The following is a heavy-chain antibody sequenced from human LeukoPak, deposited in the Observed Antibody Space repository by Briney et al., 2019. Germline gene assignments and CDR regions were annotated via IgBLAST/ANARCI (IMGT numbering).Heavy chain of an antibody. CDR3: ARGDCSGGSCSNFDY. CDR1: GGSFSGYY. D-gene: IGHD2-15*01. CDR2: INHSGST. J-gene: IGHJ4*02. Sequence: SETLSLICAVYGGSFSGYYWSWIRQPPGKGLEWIGEINHSGSTNYNPSLKSRVTISVDTSKNQFSLKLSSVTAADTAVYYCARGDCSGGSCSNFDYWGQGTLVTVSS. V-gene: IGHV4-34*01.